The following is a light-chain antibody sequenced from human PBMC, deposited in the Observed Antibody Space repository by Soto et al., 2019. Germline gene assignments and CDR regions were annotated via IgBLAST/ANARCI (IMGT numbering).Light chain of an antibody. V-gene: IGLV3-12*02. Sequence: SYELTQPHSVSVATAQMARITCGGSNIGNEAVHWYHEKPGQDPVLVIYSDSNRPSGIPERFSGSNPGSTATLTINWIEAGVEAGHYCQVWDSSSGHPTYVFGTGTKLTVL. CDR1: NIGNEA. CDR3: QVWDSSSGHPTYV. CDR2: SDS. J-gene: IGLJ1*01.